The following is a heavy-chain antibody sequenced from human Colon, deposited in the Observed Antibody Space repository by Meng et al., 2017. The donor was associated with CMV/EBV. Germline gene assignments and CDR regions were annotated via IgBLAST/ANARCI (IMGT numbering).Heavy chain of an antibody. CDR2: IDSGTTK. CDR1: GFTFRNYE. Sequence: GESLKISCAASGFTFRNYEMNWVRQAPGKGLEWISYIDSGTTKYYADSVKGRFTISRDNAKNSLFLEMNTLRVEDTAVYYCVRGGPQVGADPPWVYWGQGTLVTVSS. CDR3: VRGGPQVGADPPWVY. D-gene: IGHD1-26*01. V-gene: IGHV3-69-1*01. J-gene: IGHJ4*02.